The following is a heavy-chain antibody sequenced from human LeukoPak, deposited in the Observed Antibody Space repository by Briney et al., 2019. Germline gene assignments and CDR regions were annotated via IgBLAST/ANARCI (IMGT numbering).Heavy chain of an antibody. CDR1: GGTFSSYA. CDR3: ARNPLSSGPFDY. D-gene: IGHD3-22*01. Sequence: SVKVSCKASGGTFSSYAISGVRQAPGQGLEWMGGIIPIFGTANYAQKFQGRVTITTDESTSTASMELSSLRSEDTAVYYCARNPLSSGPFDYWGQGTLVTVSS. CDR2: IIPIFGTA. J-gene: IGHJ4*02. V-gene: IGHV1-69*05.